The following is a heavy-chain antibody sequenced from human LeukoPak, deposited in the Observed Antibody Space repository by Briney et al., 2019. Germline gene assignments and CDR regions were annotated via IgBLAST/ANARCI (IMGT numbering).Heavy chain of an antibody. CDR2: INPNSGGT. D-gene: IGHD3-10*01. V-gene: IGHV1-2*02. CDR3: ARGVRGVIGGYYYYMDV. CDR1: GYTFTGYY. Sequence: ASVKVSCKASGYTFTGYYMHWVRQAPGQGLEWMGWINPNSGGTNYAQKFQGRVTMTRDTSISTAYMELSRLRSDDTAVYYCARGVRGVIGGYYYYMDVWGKGTTVTISS. J-gene: IGHJ6*03.